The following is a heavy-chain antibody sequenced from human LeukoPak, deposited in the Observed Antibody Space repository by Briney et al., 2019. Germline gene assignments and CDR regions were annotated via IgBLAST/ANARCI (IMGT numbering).Heavy chain of an antibody. CDR1: GFTFSGYW. Sequence: GGSLRLSCAASGFTFSGYWMHWVRQAPGKGLEWVSGISGSGGSTYYADSVKGRFTISRDNSKNTLYLQMNSLRAEDTAVYYCAKGSYSSGWYESDYWGQGTLVTVSS. D-gene: IGHD6-19*01. CDR2: ISGSGGST. J-gene: IGHJ4*02. CDR3: AKGSYSSGWYESDY. V-gene: IGHV3-23*01.